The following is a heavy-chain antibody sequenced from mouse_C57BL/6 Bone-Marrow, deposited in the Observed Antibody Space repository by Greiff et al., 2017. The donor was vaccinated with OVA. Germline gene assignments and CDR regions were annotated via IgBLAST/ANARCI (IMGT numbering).Heavy chain of an antibody. CDR1: GYSFTDYN. Sequence: VQLKESGPELVKPGASVKISCKASGYSFTDYNMNWVKQSNGKSLEWIGVINPNYGTTSYNQKFKGKATLTVDQSSSTAYMQLNSLTSEDSAVYYCARSGASGLPYAMDYWGQGTSVTVSS. CDR2: INPNYGTT. D-gene: IGHD3-1*01. CDR3: ARSGASGLPYAMDY. J-gene: IGHJ4*01. V-gene: IGHV1-39*01.